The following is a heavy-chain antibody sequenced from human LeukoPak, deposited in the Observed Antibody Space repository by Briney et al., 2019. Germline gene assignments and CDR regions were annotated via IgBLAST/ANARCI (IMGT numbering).Heavy chain of an antibody. D-gene: IGHD1-7*01. V-gene: IGHV1-2*02. Sequence: ASVKVSCKASGYTFTGYYMHWVRQAPGQGLEWMGWINPNSGGTNYAQKFQGRVTMTRGTSISTAYMELSRLRSDDTAVYYCARDLGWNSDKNRFDPWGQGTLVTVSS. CDR1: GYTFTGYY. CDR3: ARDLGWNSDKNRFDP. CDR2: INPNSGGT. J-gene: IGHJ5*02.